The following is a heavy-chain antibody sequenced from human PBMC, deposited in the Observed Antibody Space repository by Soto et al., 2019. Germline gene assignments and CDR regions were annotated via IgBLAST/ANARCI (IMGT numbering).Heavy chain of an antibody. CDR2: IYPGDSDT. J-gene: IGHJ4*02. CDR3: ARLAPEDSYHLLFSIQLPSVFSH. CDR1: GYSFTSYW. Sequence: GESLKISCKGSGYSFTSYWIGWVRQMPGKGLEWMGIIYPGDSDTRYSPSFQGQVTISADKSISTAYLQWSGLKASDTAMYYCARLAPEDSYHLLFSIQLPSVFSHWGQGTPVTVS. V-gene: IGHV5-51*01. D-gene: IGHD1-7*01.